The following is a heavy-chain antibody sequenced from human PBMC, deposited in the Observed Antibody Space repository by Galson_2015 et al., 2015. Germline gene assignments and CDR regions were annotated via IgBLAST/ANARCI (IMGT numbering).Heavy chain of an antibody. Sequence: SLRLSCAASGFTFSSYGIHWVRQAPGKGLEWVAVISYDGSNKYYADSVKGRFTISRDNSKNTLYLQMNSLRAEDTAVYYCAKDREYYYGSGIGYYFDYWGQGTLVTVSS. CDR2: ISYDGSNK. CDR1: GFTFSSYG. V-gene: IGHV3-30*18. CDR3: AKDREYYYGSGIGYYFDY. D-gene: IGHD3-10*01. J-gene: IGHJ4*02.